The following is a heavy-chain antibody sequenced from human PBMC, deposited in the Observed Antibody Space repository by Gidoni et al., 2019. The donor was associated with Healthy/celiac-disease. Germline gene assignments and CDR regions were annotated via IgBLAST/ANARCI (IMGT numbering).Heavy chain of an antibody. Sequence: QVQLVESGGGVVQPGRSLSLSCAASGFTFSSYGMHWVRQAPGKGLEWVAVISYDGSNKYYADSVKGRFTISRDNSKNTLYLQMNSLRAEDTAVYYCAKLLGLLNHAFDIWGQGTMVTVSS. V-gene: IGHV3-30*18. J-gene: IGHJ3*02. CDR3: AKLLGLLNHAFDI. D-gene: IGHD2-15*01. CDR1: GFTFSSYG. CDR2: ISYDGSNK.